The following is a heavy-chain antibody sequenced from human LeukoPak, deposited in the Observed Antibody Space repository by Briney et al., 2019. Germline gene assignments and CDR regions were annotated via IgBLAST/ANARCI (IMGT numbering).Heavy chain of an antibody. CDR3: ARVDSGLTY. CDR1: GYTFSTFD. D-gene: IGHD2-2*03. V-gene: IGHV1-8*02. CDR2: VNPNSGDT. Sequence: GAAVQVSCKASGYTFSTFDISWVRQTPGQGLEWMGWVNPNSGDTGYAQQIQGRVNLTRNTSIATAYMELSSLKSEDTAVYYCARVDSGLTYWGQGTLIIVSS. J-gene: IGHJ4*02.